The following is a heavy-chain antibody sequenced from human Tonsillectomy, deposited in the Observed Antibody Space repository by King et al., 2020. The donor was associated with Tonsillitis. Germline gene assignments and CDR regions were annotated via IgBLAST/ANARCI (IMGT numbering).Heavy chain of an antibody. J-gene: IGHJ5*02. CDR1: GGSIISYY. D-gene: IGHD6-13*01. Sequence: QLQESGPGLVKPSETLSLTCTVSGGSIISYYWSWIRQPAGKGLEWIGRIYSSGTTDYNPSLKSRVTMSVDTSKNQFSLRLNSVTAADTAVYYCARDIPAGGTKFDPWGQGTLVTVSS. CDR3: ARDIPAGGTKFDP. CDR2: IYSSGTT. V-gene: IGHV4-4*07.